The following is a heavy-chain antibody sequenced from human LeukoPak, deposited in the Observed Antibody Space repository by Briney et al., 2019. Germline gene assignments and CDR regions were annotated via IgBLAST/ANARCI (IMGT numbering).Heavy chain of an antibody. CDR2: IVGDGSTT. V-gene: IGHV3-74*01. CDR3: ARDVGYGMNV. CDR1: GFTFSRYW. Sequence: GGSLRLSCAASGFTFSRYWMHWVRQVPGKGLLWVSRIVGDGSTTSYADSVKGRFTISRDNAMNTLYLQMNSLRVEDTGVYYCARDVGYGMNVWGQGTTVTVSS. D-gene: IGHD2-15*01. J-gene: IGHJ6*02.